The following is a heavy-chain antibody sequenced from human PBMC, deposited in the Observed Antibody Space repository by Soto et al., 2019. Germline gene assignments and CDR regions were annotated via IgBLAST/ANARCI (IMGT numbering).Heavy chain of an antibody. J-gene: IGHJ6*02. CDR2: ISSSSSYI. CDR1: GFTLSSYS. Sequence: LRLSCAASGFTLSSYSMNWVRQAPGKGLEWVSSISSSSSYIYYADSVKGRFTISRDNAKNSLYLQMNSLRAEDTAVYFCARSTDRFLEWLLSPGGMDVWGQGTTVTVSS. D-gene: IGHD3-3*01. V-gene: IGHV3-21*01. CDR3: ARSTDRFLEWLLSPGGMDV.